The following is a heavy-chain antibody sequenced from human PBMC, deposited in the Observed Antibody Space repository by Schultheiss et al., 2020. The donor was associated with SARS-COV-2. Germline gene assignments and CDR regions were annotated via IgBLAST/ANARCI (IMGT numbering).Heavy chain of an antibody. D-gene: IGHD2-2*01. CDR2: ISYDGSNK. CDR1: GFTFSSYA. Sequence: GESLKISCAASGFTFSSYAMHWVRQAPGKGLEWVAVISYDGSNKYYADSVKGRFTISRDNSKNTLYLQMNSLRAEDTAVYYCAREGVVPTSKPHYGMDVWGQGTTVTVS. CDR3: AREGVVPTSKPHYGMDV. J-gene: IGHJ6*02. V-gene: IGHV3-30-3*01.